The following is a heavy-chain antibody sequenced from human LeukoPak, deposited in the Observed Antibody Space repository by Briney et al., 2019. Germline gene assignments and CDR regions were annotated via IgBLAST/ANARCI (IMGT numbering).Heavy chain of an antibody. J-gene: IGHJ5*02. Sequence: PSETLSFTCAVYGGSFSGYYWSWIRQPPGKGLEWIGEINHSGSTNYNPSLKSRVTISVDTSKNQFSLKLSSVTAADTAVYYCARVRSLRFLGAQNWFDPSGQGTLVTVSS. V-gene: IGHV4-34*01. D-gene: IGHD3-3*01. CDR3: ARVRSLRFLGAQNWFDP. CDR1: GGSFSGYY. CDR2: INHSGST.